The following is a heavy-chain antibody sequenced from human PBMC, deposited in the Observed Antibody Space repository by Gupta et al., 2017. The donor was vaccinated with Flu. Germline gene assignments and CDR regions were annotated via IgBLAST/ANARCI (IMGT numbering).Heavy chain of an antibody. CDR1: GFSITNSYY. Sequence: VQLQESGPRLVKPSATLSLTCVVSGFSITNSYYWAWIRQPPGQGLEWIGSIYYTGSTYYNPSRKGRPALSMDKSQNQFSLTLTSVTAADTAVYFCARVRLSRGPRDVFVDWGQGTLVTVSP. D-gene: IGHD2-15*01. V-gene: IGHV4-38-2*01. CDR2: IYYTGST. CDR3: ARVRLSRGPRDVFVD. J-gene: IGHJ4*02.